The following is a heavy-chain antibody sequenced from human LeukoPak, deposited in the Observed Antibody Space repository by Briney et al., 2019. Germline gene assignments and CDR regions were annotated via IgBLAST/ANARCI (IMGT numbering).Heavy chain of an antibody. CDR2: ITSTSSYL. CDR3: AKDYSKTSYYGSGTYYRPNWFDP. D-gene: IGHD3-10*01. Sequence: GGSLRLSCAASGFTFSSYAMNWVRQAPGKRLEWVSSITSTSSYLFYADSVKGRFTISRDNSKNTLYLQMNSLRAEDTAVYYCAKDYSKTSYYGSGTYYRPNWFDPWGQGTLVTVSS. CDR1: GFTFSSYA. V-gene: IGHV3-21*01. J-gene: IGHJ5*02.